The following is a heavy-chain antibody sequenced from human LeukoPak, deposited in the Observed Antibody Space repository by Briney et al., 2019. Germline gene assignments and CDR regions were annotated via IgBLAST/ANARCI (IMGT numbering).Heavy chain of an antibody. CDR3: ARLYRAGSPAAAGTP. CDR2: IYYSGSA. CDR1: GGSISSSSYY. J-gene: IGHJ5*02. D-gene: IGHD6-13*01. V-gene: IGHV4-39*01. Sequence: SETLSLTCTVSGGSISSSSYYWGWIRQPPGKGLEWIGSIYYSGSAYYNPSLKSRVTISVDTSKNQFSLKLSSVTAADTAVYYCARLYRAGSPAAAGTPWSQGTLVTVSS.